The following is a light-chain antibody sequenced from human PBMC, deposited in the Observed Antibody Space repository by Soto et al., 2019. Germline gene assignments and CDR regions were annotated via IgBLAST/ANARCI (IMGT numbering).Light chain of an antibody. J-gene: IGKJ5*01. V-gene: IGKV3-11*02. CDR2: YTS. Sequence: EILLPQSPAALSLSTGERATLSCMASETIRGLLAWYQQRPGQPPRLLLYYTSNRATGIPARFSGSRSGRDFTLTIIGLEPEDFAVYYGQQYGSSPLRSFGQGTRLEIK. CDR1: ETIRGL. CDR3: QQYGSSPLRS.